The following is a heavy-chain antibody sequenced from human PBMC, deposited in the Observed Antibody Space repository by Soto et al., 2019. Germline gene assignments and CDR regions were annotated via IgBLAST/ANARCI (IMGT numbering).Heavy chain of an antibody. V-gene: IGHV3-33*01. J-gene: IGHJ6*02. CDR1: GFTFSSYG. CDR3: ARDYAYHYYYYGMDV. D-gene: IGHD2-2*01. CDR2: IWYDGSNK. Sequence: GGSLRLSSTASGFTFSSYGMHWVRQAPGKGLEWVAVIWYDGSNKYYADSVKGRFTISRDNSKNTLYLQMDSLRAEDTAVYYCARDYAYHYYYYGMDVWGQGTTVTVSS.